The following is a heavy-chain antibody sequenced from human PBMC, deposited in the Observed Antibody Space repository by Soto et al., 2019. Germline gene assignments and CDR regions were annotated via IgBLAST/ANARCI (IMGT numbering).Heavy chain of an antibody. Sequence: SETLSLTCAVYGGSFSGYYWSWIRQPPGKGLEWIGEINHSGSTNYNPSLKSRVTISVDTSKNQFSLKLSSVTAAETAVYYCARGDGSGYQFFDYWGQGTPVTVSS. J-gene: IGHJ4*02. CDR3: ARGDGSGYQFFDY. D-gene: IGHD3-22*01. CDR2: INHSGST. CDR1: GGSFSGYY. V-gene: IGHV4-34*01.